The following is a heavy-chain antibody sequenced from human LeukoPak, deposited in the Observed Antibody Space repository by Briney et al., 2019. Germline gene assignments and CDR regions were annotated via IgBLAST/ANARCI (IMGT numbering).Heavy chain of an antibody. CDR3: VKDYSTIAAAANPLFDS. J-gene: IGHJ4*02. Sequence: PGGTLRLSCAASGFTFSSYAVTWVRQAPGKGLDWVSSITGSGDTAFYADSVKCRFTISRDKSKNMLYLQMHRLRVEDTAVYYCVKDYSTIAAAANPLFDSWGQGALVTVSS. CDR2: ITGSGDTA. D-gene: IGHD6-13*01. CDR1: GFTFSSYA. V-gene: IGHV3-23*01.